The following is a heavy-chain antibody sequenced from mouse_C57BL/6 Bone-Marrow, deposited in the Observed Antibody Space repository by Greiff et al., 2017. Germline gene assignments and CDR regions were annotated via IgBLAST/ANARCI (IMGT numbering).Heavy chain of an antibody. Sequence: QVQLKESGPGLVQPSQSLSITCTVSGFSLTSYGVHWVRQSPGKGLEWLGVIWSSGSTDFNAAFISRLSISKDNSKSQVFFKMNSLQADDTAIYYCARKPGYAMDYWGQGTSVTVSS. V-gene: IGHV2-2*01. J-gene: IGHJ4*01. CDR2: IWSSGST. D-gene: IGHD4-1*01. CDR1: GFSLTSYG. CDR3: ARKPGYAMDY.